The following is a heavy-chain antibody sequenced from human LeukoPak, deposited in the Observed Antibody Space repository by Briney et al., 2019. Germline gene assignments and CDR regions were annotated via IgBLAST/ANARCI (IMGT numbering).Heavy chain of an antibody. J-gene: IGHJ4*02. D-gene: IGHD2-21*02. CDR3: ATDCGGDCYSSY. CDR2: ISGSGGST. V-gene: IGHV3-23*01. CDR1: GFTFSSYA. Sequence: QPGGSLRLSCAASGFTFSSYAMSWVRQAPGKGLEWVSAISGSGGSTYYADSVKGRFTISRDNSKNTLYLQMNSLRAEDTAVYYCATDCGGDCYSSYWGQGTLVTVSS.